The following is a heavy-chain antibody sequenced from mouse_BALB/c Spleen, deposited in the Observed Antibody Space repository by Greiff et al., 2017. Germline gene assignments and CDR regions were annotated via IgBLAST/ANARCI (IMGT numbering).Heavy chain of an antibody. CDR3: ARLYYGYRYAMDY. J-gene: IGHJ4*01. V-gene: IGHV1-14*01. Sequence: EVQVVESGPELVKPGASVKMSCKASGYTFTSYVMHWVKQKPGQGLEWIGYINPYNDGTKYNEKFKGKATLTSDKSSSTAYMELSSLTSEDSAVYYCARLYYGYRYAMDYWGQGTSVTVSS. CDR2: INPYNDGT. CDR1: GYTFTSYV. D-gene: IGHD2-2*01.